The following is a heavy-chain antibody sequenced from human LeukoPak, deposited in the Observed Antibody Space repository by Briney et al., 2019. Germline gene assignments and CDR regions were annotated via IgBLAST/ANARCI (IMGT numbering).Heavy chain of an antibody. V-gene: IGHV3-23*01. J-gene: IGHJ6*02. CDR2: ISGSGGST. CDR3: AKDWGRALYYYGMDV. D-gene: IGHD3-16*01. Sequence: PGGSLRLSCAASGFTFSSYAMSWVRQAPGKGLEWVSAISGSGGSTYYADSVKGRFTISRDNSKNTLYLQMNSLRAEDTAVYYCAKDWGRALYYYGMDVWGQGTTVTVSS. CDR1: GFTFSSYA.